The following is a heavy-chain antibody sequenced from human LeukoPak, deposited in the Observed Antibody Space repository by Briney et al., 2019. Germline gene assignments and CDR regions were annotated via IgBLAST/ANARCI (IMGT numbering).Heavy chain of an antibody. CDR1: GGSISSYY. V-gene: IGHV4-59*08. J-gene: IGHJ5*02. Sequence: SETLSLTCTVSGGSISSYYWSWIRQPPGKGLEWIGYIYYSGSTNYNPSLKSRVTISVDASKNQFSLRLSSVTAADTAVYYCVRHSGSGWSLSWFDPWGQGTLVTVSS. D-gene: IGHD6-19*01. CDR3: VRHSGSGWSLSWFDP. CDR2: IYYSGST.